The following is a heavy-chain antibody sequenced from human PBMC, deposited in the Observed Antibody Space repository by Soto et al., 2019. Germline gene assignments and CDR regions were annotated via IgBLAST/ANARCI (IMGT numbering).Heavy chain of an antibody. V-gene: IGHV3-64*04. J-gene: IGHJ6*02. D-gene: IGHD3-3*01. Sequence: PGGPLRLSCSASVFTFSDFAIHWVRQAPGKGLEYVSAISGNGINTFYADSVKGRFTISRDNSKNTLYLQMNSLSAEDTAVYYCAKDDTIFGVVIIGPYYYGMDVWGQGTTVTVSS. CDR2: ISGNGINT. CDR3: AKDDTIFGVVIIGPYYYGMDV. CDR1: VFTFSDFA.